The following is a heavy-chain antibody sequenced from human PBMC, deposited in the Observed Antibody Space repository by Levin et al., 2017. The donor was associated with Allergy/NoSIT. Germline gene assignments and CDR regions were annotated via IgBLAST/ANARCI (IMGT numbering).Heavy chain of an antibody. Sequence: GASVKVSCKASGFTFTSSAVQWVRQARGQRLEWIGWIVVGSGNTNYVQKFQERVTITRDMSTSTAYMELTSLRSEDTAVYYCAADPGRDSSGPEGAFDIWGQGTMVTVSS. CDR3: AADPGRDSSGPEGAFDI. J-gene: IGHJ3*02. CDR2: IVVGSGNT. V-gene: IGHV1-58*01. CDR1: GFTFTSSA. D-gene: IGHD3-22*01.